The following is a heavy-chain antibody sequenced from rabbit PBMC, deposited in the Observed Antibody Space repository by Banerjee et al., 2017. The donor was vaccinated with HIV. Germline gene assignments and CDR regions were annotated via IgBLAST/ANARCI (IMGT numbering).Heavy chain of an antibody. CDR3: VSYDDYGDRNL. Sequence: QEQLEESGGDLVKPEGSLTLTCTASGFSFSSSYWICWVRQAPGKGLEWIGCTYTGSGGTFYANWAKGRFTISKTSSTTVTLQMTSLTAADTATYFCVSYDDYGDRNLWGPGTLVTV. CDR1: GFSFSSSYW. CDR2: TYTGSGGT. V-gene: IGHV1S45*01. D-gene: IGHD2-1*01. J-gene: IGHJ4*01.